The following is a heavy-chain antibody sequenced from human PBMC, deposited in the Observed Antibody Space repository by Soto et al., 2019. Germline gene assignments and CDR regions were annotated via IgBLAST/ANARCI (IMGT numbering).Heavy chain of an antibody. CDR3: AREGLMITFGGVIVS. CDR1: GYTFTSYY. D-gene: IGHD3-16*02. CDR2: INPSGGST. J-gene: IGHJ5*02. V-gene: IGHV1-46*01. Sequence: QVQLVQSGVEVKKPGASVKVSCKASGYTFTSYYMHWVRQAPGQGLEWMGIINPSGGSTSYAQKFQGRVTMTRDTSTSTVYMELSSLRSEDTAVYYCAREGLMITFGGVIVSWGQGTLVTVSS.